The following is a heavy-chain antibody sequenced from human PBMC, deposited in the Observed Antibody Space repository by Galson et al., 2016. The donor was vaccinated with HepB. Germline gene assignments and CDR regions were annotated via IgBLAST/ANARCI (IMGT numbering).Heavy chain of an antibody. CDR1: GFTFTNYA. J-gene: IGHJ4*02. Sequence: LRLSCAGSGFTFTNYAMTWVRQAPGRGLEWVANIKEDGSERYHVDSVKGRFAISRDNAKNSLFLQMTSLRAEDSAVYYCARLVVILPTAPDYFDYWGQGMLVTVSS. CDR2: IKEDGSER. V-gene: IGHV3-7*03. CDR3: ARLVVILPTAPDYFDY. D-gene: IGHD2/OR15-2a*01.